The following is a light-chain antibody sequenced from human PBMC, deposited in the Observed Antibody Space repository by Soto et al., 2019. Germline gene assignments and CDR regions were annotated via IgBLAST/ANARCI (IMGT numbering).Light chain of an antibody. Sequence: DIQLTQSPSFLSASVGDRVTITCRASQGIRDFLAWYQQKPGKAPKLLIYAASTLQAGVPTRFSGFASGTEFTLTISNLQPADSATYCQQFNVYPLTFGGGTKVEIK. V-gene: IGKV1-9*01. CDR2: AAS. CDR3: QQFNVYPLT. J-gene: IGKJ4*01. CDR1: QGIRDF.